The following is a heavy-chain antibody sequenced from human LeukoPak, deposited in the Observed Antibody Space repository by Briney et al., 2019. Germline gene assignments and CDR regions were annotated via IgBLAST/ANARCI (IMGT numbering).Heavy chain of an antibody. J-gene: IGHJ6*03. Sequence: SETLSLTCTVSGGSISSYYWSWIRQPPGKGLEWIGYIYTSGSTNYNPSLKSRVTISVDTSKNQFSLKLSSVTAADTAVYYCARHQIVVVPAAVNYYYYMDVWGKGTTVTVSS. V-gene: IGHV4-4*09. D-gene: IGHD2-2*01. CDR2: IYTSGST. CDR3: ARHQIVVVPAAVNYYYYMDV. CDR1: GGSISSYY.